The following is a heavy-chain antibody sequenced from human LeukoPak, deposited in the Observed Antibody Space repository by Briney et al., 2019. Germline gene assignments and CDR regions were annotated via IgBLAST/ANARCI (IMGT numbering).Heavy chain of an antibody. J-gene: IGHJ4*02. D-gene: IGHD5-18*01. CDR1: GGSISSSSYY. Sequence: PSETLSLTCTVSGGSISSSSYYWGWIRQPPGKGLEWIGSIYYSGSTYCNPSLKSRVTVSVDTSKNQVSLKLSSVTAADTAVYYCARLASHITSYGYYFDYWGQGTLVTVPS. V-gene: IGHV4-39*01. CDR2: IYYSGST. CDR3: ARLASHITSYGYYFDY.